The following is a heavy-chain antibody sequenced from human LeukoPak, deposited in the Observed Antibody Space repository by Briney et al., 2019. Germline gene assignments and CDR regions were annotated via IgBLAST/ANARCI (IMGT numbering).Heavy chain of an antibody. D-gene: IGHD3-9*01. J-gene: IGHJ4*02. V-gene: IGHV1-3*01. CDR1: GYTFTSYA. CDR3: ARPLRYFDWSLSYYFDY. Sequence: ASVKVSCKASGYTFTSYAMHWVRQAPGQRLEWMGWINAGNGNTKYSQKFQGRVTITRDTSASTAYMELSSLRSEDTAVYYCARPLRYFDWSLSYYFDYWGQGTLVTVSS. CDR2: INAGNGNT.